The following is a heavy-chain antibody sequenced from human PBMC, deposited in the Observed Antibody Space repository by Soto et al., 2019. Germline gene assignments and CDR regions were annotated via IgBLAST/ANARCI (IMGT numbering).Heavy chain of an antibody. CDR1: GFSLNTYW. J-gene: IGHJ6*04. CDR2: IFPGDSDT. V-gene: IGHV5-51*01. CDR3: ARQGRPYSGSGYYYGMEV. Sequence: GESLQISCNASGFSLNTYWIGWVRQKPGKGLEWMGSIFPGDSDTRYSPSFQGQVIISADRSISTAYLQWRSLKASDTAIYYCARQGRPYSGSGYYYGMEVWGEGTTVTVSS. D-gene: IGHD6-6*01.